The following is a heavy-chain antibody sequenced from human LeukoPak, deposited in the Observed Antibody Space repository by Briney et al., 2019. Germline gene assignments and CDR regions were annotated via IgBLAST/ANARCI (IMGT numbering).Heavy chain of an antibody. CDR2: IYYSGST. CDR3: ASASGLNDAFDI. D-gene: IGHD6-19*01. Sequence: SETLSLTCTVSGGSISSYYWSWIRQPPGKGLEWIGYIYYSGSTSYNPSLKSRVTISVDTSKNQFSLKVKSVTAADTAVYYCASASGLNDAFDIWGQGTMVIVSS. CDR1: GGSISSYY. J-gene: IGHJ3*02. V-gene: IGHV4-59*12.